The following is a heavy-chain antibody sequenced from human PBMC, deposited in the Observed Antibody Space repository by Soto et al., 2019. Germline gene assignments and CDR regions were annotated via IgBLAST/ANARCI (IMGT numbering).Heavy chain of an antibody. Sequence: SETLSLTCTVSGGSINNYYWSWIRQSTGKGLEWIGYVYYSGTTNYNPTLKSRITILVDTSENQFSLKLTSVTAADTAVYYCARHTDDILTGNEALDIWGQGTVVTISS. V-gene: IGHV4-59*08. CDR2: VYYSGTT. D-gene: IGHD3-9*01. CDR1: GGSINNYY. CDR3: ARHTDDILTGNEALDI. J-gene: IGHJ3*02.